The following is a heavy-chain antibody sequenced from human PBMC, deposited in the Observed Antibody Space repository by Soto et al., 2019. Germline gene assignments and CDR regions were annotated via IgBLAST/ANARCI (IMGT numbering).Heavy chain of an antibody. J-gene: IGHJ4*02. CDR1: GYTFTSYY. CDR3: ARGNIVVVVAAALDY. V-gene: IGHV1-46*03. D-gene: IGHD2-15*01. Sequence: ASVKVSCKASGYTFTSYYMHWVRQAPGQGLEWMGIINPSGGSTSYAQKFQGRVTMTRDTSTSTVYMELSSLRSEDTAVYYCARGNIVVVVAAALDYWGQGPLVTVPS. CDR2: INPSGGST.